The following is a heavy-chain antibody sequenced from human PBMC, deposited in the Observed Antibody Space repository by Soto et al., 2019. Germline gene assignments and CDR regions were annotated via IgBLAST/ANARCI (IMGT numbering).Heavy chain of an antibody. V-gene: IGHV3-33*01. J-gene: IGHJ6*03. CDR1: GFTFSSYG. CDR3: ARRYHPSRVVQAASDYYYYMDV. Sequence: QVQLVESGGGVVQPGRSLRLSCAASGFTFSSYGMHWVRQAPGKGLEWVAVIWYDGSNKYYADSVKGRFTNSRDNSKNTLYQQMNSLRAEDTAVYYCARRYHPSRVVQAASDYYYYMDVWGKGTTVTVSS. CDR2: IWYDGSNK. D-gene: IGHD2-2*01.